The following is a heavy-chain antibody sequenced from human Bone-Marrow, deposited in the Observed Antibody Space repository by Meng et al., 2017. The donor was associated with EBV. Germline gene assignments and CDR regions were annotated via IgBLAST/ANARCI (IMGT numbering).Heavy chain of an antibody. CDR1: GGTFSSAA. J-gene: IGHJ4*02. D-gene: IGHD3-10*01. V-gene: IGHV1-69*01. Sequence: QVRFVQSGAEGKKPGSSVKVSCKTSGGTFSSAAISWVRQAPGQGLVWLGGLIPMSGAPNYAQNFQGRVTITADESTSTHYMELSNLRSEDTAMYYCASESGRGFTPDYWGQGTLVTVSS. CDR2: LIPMSGAP. CDR3: ASESGRGFTPDY.